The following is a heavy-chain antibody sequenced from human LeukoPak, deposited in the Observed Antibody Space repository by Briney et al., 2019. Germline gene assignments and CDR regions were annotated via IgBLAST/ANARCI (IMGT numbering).Heavy chain of an antibody. CDR3: ARLKMMTTVTTPFDY. D-gene: IGHD4-17*01. CDR2: NPNSGGT. J-gene: IGHJ4*02. V-gene: IGHV1-2*02. Sequence: NPNSGGTNYAQKFQGRVTMTRDTSISTAYMELSRLRSDDTAVYYCARLKMMTTVTTPFDYWGQGTLVTVSS.